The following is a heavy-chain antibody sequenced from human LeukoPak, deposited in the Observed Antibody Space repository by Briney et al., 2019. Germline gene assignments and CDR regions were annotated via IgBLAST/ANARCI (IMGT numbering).Heavy chain of an antibody. V-gene: IGHV3-30*02. D-gene: IGHD1-26*01. CDR2: IGYDGRNK. J-gene: IGHJ4*02. CDR3: ATSVGASHYFDF. Sequence: PGGSLRLSCAASGFTFSSYGIHWVRQAPGKGLEWVTFIGYDGRNKYYADSVKGRFTISRDNSKNTLYLQMNSLRAEDTAVYYCATSVGASHYFDFWGQGTLVTVSS. CDR1: GFTFSSYG.